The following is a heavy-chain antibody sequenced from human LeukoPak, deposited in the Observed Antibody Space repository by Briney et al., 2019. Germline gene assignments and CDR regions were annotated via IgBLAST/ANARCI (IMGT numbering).Heavy chain of an antibody. D-gene: IGHD6-13*01. CDR1: GYTFTSYG. CDR2: ISAYNGNT. Sequence: GASVKVSCKASGYTFTSYGISWVRQAPGQGLEWMGWISAYNGNTNYAQKLQGRVTMTTDKSTSTAYMELSSLRSEDTAVYYCARGGIAAAGGGWDPQYYYYMDVWGKGTTVTVSS. J-gene: IGHJ6*03. V-gene: IGHV1-18*01. CDR3: ARGGIAAAGGGWDPQYYYYMDV.